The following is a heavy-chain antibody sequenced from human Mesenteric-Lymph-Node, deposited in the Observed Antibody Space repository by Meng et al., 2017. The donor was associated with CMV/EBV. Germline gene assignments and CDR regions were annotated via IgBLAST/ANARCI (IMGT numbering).Heavy chain of an antibody. CDR3: ARVGRELGYCSSTSYYEAPLYYYGMDV. D-gene: IGHD2-2*01. CDR2: IYYSGST. V-gene: IGHV4-39*07. J-gene: IGHJ6*02. CDR1: GGSISSSSYY. Sequence: SETLSLTCTVSGGSISSSSYYWGWIRQPPGKGLEWIGSIYYSGSTYYNPSLKSRVTISVDTSRNQFSLKLSSVTAADTAVYYCARVGRELGYCSSTSYYEAPLYYYGMDVWGQGTTVTVSS.